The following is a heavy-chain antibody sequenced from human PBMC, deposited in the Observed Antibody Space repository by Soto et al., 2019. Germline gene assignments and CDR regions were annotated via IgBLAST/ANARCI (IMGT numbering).Heavy chain of an antibody. D-gene: IGHD3-16*01. CDR1: GFTFSSYS. CDR2: ISSSSSTI. J-gene: IGHJ4*02. CDR3: ASLGYGDYVDY. V-gene: IGHV3-48*01. Sequence: EVQLVESGGGLVQPGGSLRLSCAASGFTFSSYSMNWVRQAPGKGLEWVSYISSSSSTIYYADSVKGRFTISRDNAKNSLYLHRNSLRAEDTAVYYCASLGYGDYVDYWGQGTLVTVSS.